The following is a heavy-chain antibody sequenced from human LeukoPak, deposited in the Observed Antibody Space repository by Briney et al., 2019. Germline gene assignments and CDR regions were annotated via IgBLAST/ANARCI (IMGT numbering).Heavy chain of an antibody. J-gene: IGHJ4*02. V-gene: IGHV4-39*01. CDR2: IYYSGST. CDR3: ARLAVAGTIDY. Sequence: PSETLSLTCTVSGGSISSSSYYWGWIRQPPGKGLEWIGSIYYSGSTYYNPSLKSRVTISVDTSKNQFSLKLSSVTAADTAVYYCARLAVAGTIDYWGQETLVTVSS. CDR1: GGSISSSSYY. D-gene: IGHD6-19*01.